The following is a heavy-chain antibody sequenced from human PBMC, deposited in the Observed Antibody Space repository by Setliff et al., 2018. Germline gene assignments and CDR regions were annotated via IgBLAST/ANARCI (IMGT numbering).Heavy chain of an antibody. CDR2: IDHSGST. CDR3: ARVSQYSSGWYYYYYGMDV. CDR1: GYSISSGYY. J-gene: IGHJ6*02. V-gene: IGHV4-38-2*02. D-gene: IGHD6-19*01. Sequence: SETLSLTCSVSGYSISSGYYWGWIRQPPGKGLEWIGSIDHSGSTHYNPSLKSRVTISVDTAKNQFSLKLSSVTAADTAVYYCARVSQYSSGWYYYYYGMDVWGQGTTVTVSS.